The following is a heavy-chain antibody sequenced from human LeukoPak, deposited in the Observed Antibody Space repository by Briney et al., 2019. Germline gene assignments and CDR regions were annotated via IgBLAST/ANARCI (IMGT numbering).Heavy chain of an antibody. D-gene: IGHD3-9*01. CDR3: ARIRYFDWSPDAFDI. CDR2: IYYSGST. V-gene: IGHV4-59*01. CDR1: GGSISSYY. Sequence: KPSETLSLTCTVSGGSISSYYWSWIRQPPGKGLEWIGYIYYSGSTNYNPSLKSRVTISVDTSKNQFSLKLSSATAADTAVYYCARIRYFDWSPDAFDIWGQGTMVTVSS. J-gene: IGHJ3*02.